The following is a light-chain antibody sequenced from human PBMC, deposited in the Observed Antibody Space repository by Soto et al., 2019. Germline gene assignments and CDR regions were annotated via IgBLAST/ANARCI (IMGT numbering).Light chain of an antibody. J-gene: IGKJ5*01. CDR1: QSVSSSY. CDR3: QQYGSSLPIT. Sequence: EIVLTQSPGTLSLSPGERATLSCRASQSVSSSYLAWYQQKPGQAPRLLIYGASSRATGIPDRFSGSGSGTHFPLTISRLEPEDFAVYYCQQYGSSLPITFGQGTRLEMK. CDR2: GAS. V-gene: IGKV3-20*01.